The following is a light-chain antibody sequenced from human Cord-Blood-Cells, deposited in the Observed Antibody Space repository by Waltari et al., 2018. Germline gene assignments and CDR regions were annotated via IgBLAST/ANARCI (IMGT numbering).Light chain of an antibody. V-gene: IGKV4-1*01. CDR2: WAY. J-gene: IGKJ2*01. CDR3: QQYYSTPPYT. Sequence: DIVMTQSPDSLAVSLGERATINCKSSQSVLYSSNNKNYLAWYQQKPGQPPKLLIYWAYTRESGVPDRFSGSGSGTDFTLTIRSLQAEDVAVYYCQQYYSTPPYTFGQGTKLEIK. CDR1: QSVLYSSNNKNY.